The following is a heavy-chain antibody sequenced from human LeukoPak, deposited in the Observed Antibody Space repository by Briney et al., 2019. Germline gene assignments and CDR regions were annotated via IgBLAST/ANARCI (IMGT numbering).Heavy chain of an antibody. Sequence: NPSETLSLTCTVSGGSISNYYWSWIRQPPGKGLEWIGYIYYSGSTNYNPSLKSRVTISVDTSKNQFSLKLTSVTAADTAVYYCARTSLADYWGQGTLVTVPS. V-gene: IGHV4-59*01. CDR1: GGSISNYY. CDR2: IYYSGST. J-gene: IGHJ4*02. CDR3: ARTSLADY.